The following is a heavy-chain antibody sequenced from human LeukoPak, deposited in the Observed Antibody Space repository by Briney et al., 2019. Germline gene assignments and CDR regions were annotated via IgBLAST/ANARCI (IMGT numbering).Heavy chain of an antibody. J-gene: IGHJ5*02. CDR2: IYYTGST. Sequence: SETLSLTCTVSSGSISSSTYYWGWIRQPPGKGLEWIGTIYYTGSTYYNPSLKSRVTISVDTSKNQFSLKLTSVTAADTAVYYCARGSRWFDPWGQGTLVTVSS. V-gene: IGHV4-39*07. CDR3: ARGSRWFDP. CDR1: SGSISSSTYY.